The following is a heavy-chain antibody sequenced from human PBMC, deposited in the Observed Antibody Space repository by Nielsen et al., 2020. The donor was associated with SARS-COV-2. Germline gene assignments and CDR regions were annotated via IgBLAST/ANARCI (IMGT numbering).Heavy chain of an antibody. CDR1: GFTFSSYA. Sequence: GESLKISCAASGFTFSSYAMSWVRQAPGKGLEWVSAISGSGGSTYYADSVKGRFTISRDNSKNTLYLQMNSLRAEDTAVYYCAKDLKYQLLSYFDYWGQGTLVTVSS. CDR3: AKDLKYQLLSYFDY. D-gene: IGHD2-2*01. CDR2: ISGSGGST. J-gene: IGHJ4*02. V-gene: IGHV3-23*01.